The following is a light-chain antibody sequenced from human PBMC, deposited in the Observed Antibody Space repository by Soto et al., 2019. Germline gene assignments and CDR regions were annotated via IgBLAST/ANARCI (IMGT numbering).Light chain of an antibody. CDR1: QSVSTSY. CDR3: QHRSNWPLT. V-gene: IGKV3D-20*02. J-gene: IGKJ4*01. Sequence: EIVLTQSPGTLSLSPGDRATLSCRASQSVSTSYLAWYQQKPGQAPRLLIYDASSRATGIPARFSGRGSGTDFTLTISSLEPEDFAVYYCQHRSNWPLTFGGGTKVDIK. CDR2: DAS.